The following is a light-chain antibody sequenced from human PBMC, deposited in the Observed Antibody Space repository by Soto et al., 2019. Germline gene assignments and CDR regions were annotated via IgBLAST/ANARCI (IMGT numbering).Light chain of an antibody. V-gene: IGLV1-40*01. Sequence: QAVVTQPPSVSGAPGQRVTISCTGSRSNIGTGFDVHWYQQIPGTAPKLLIYGKNNRPSGVPDRFSGSKSGTSASLAITGLQAEDEADYYCQSYDSSLSGVVFGGGTKLTVL. J-gene: IGLJ2*01. CDR2: GKN. CDR1: RSNIGTGFD. CDR3: QSYDSSLSGVV.